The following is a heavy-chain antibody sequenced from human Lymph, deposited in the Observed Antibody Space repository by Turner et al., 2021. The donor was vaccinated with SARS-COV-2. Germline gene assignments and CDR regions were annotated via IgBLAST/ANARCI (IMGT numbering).Heavy chain of an antibody. CDR1: GGTFSSYA. J-gene: IGHJ4*02. D-gene: IGHD1-1*01. CDR3: ARDGTGPLGD. Sequence: QVQLVQSGAEVKKPGSSVKVSCKASGGTFSSYAISWVRQAPGQGLEGMGGIIPILGLANHSKKVQGRGTITAEKSTTTVFKEPSSLRTEETAVYYCARDGTGPLGDWGQGTLGTVSS. V-gene: IGHV1-69*10. CDR2: IIPILGLA.